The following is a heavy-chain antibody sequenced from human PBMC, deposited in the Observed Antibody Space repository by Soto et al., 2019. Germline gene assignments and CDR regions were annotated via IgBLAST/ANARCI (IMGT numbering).Heavy chain of an antibody. V-gene: IGHV1-18*01. CDR3: ARDRGVVIIDYYGMDV. Sequence: ASVKVSCKASGGTFSIYAISWVRQAPGQGLEWMGGISAYNGNTNYAQKLQGRVTMTTDTSTSTAYMELRSLRSDDTAVYYCARDRGVVIIDYYGMDVWGQGTTVTVSS. J-gene: IGHJ6*02. CDR1: GGTFSIYA. D-gene: IGHD3-3*01. CDR2: ISAYNGNT.